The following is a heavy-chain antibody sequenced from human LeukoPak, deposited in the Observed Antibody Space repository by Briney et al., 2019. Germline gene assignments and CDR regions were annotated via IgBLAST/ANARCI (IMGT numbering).Heavy chain of an antibody. D-gene: IGHD5-12*01. CDR1: GGSDSSGGYS. J-gene: IGHJ4*02. CDR2: IYHSGRA. CDR3: ARSGSTDFDY. V-gene: IGHV4-30-2*01. Sequence: SETLSLTCAVSGGSDSSGGYSWSWIRQPPGNGLEWIGYIYHSGRASYNPSLKSRVTISLDRSRNHVSLNLTSVTAADTAVYYCARSGSTDFDYWGQGTLVTVSS.